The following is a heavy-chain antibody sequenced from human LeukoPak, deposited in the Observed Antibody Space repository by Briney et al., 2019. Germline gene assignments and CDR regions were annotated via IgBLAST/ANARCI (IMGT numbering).Heavy chain of an antibody. Sequence: PGGSLRLSCAASGFTLSSYWMHWVRQAPGKGLVWVSRINSDGSSTSYADSVKGRFTVSRDYSKNTLFLQMSSLRPDDTAVYSCVRLSDGGFDYWGQGTLVTVSS. CDR3: VRLSDGGFDY. CDR2: INSDGSST. V-gene: IGHV3-74*01. J-gene: IGHJ4*02. D-gene: IGHD3-16*01. CDR1: GFTLSSYW.